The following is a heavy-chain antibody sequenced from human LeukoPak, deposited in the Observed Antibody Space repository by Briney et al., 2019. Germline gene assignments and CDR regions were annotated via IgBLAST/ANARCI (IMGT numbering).Heavy chain of an antibody. CDR2: ISDSGST. Sequence: SETLSLTCTVSGGSTTSYYWSWLRQSPGKGLDWIAFISDSGSTYYNPSLKSRVTISLDTSKKQFSLKLTSVTAADTAVYYCARDFGPSRGFDYWGQGTLVTVSS. CDR1: GGSTTSYY. J-gene: IGHJ4*02. V-gene: IGHV4-59*01. CDR3: ARDFGPSRGFDY. D-gene: IGHD3-10*01.